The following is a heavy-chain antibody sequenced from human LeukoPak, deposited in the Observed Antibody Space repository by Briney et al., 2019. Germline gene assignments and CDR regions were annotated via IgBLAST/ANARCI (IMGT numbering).Heavy chain of an antibody. D-gene: IGHD6-19*01. J-gene: IGHJ4*02. CDR2: ISYDGKVK. V-gene: IGHV3-30*18. CDR3: AKEIHPRSSNGWPFDY. CDR1: GFAFSTYG. Sequence: GGSLRLSCAASGFAFSTYGMQWVRQAPGKGLEWVAVISYDGKVKHYTDSVKGRFTISRDNSRNTLYLQMNSLGTEDTAQYYCAKEIHPRSSNGWPFDYWGQGTLVTVSS.